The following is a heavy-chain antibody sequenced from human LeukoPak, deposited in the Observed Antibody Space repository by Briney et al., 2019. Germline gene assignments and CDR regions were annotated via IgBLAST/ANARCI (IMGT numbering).Heavy chain of an antibody. CDR2: ISGSAGST. V-gene: IGHV3-23*01. CDR3: AKKWGVGTTTLDYFDY. Sequence: QPSETLSLTCAVYGGSFSGYYWSWIRQAPGKGLEWVSGISGSAGSTYYADSVKGRFTISRDNSKNTLYLQMNSLTDDDTAVYYCAKKWGVGTTTLDYFDYWGQGTLVTVSS. CDR1: GGSFSGYY. J-gene: IGHJ4*02. D-gene: IGHD1-26*01.